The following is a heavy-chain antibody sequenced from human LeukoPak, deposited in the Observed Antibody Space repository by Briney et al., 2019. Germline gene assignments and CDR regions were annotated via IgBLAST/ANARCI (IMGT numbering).Heavy chain of an antibody. Sequence: SETLSLTCTVSGYSISSGYYWGWIRPPPGKGLEWIGSIYHSGSTYYNPSLKSRVTISVDTSKNQFSLKLSSVTAADTAVYYCARDRGYGSNPGGDDYWGQGTLVTVSS. V-gene: IGHV4-38-2*02. CDR1: GYSISSGYY. CDR3: ARDRGYGSNPGGDDY. J-gene: IGHJ4*02. D-gene: IGHD5-18*01. CDR2: IYHSGST.